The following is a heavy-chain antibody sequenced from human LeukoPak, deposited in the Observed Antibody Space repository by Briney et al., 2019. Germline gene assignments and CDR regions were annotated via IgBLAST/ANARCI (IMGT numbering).Heavy chain of an antibody. CDR3: ARAGDVGTGTNNWFDP. Sequence: GASVKVSCKASGGTFSSYAISWVRQAPGQGLEWMGRIIPILGIANYAQKFQGRVTITADKSTSTAYMELSSLRSEDTAVYYCARAGDVGTGTNNWFDPWGQGTLVTVSS. CDR1: GGTFSSYA. CDR2: IIPILGIA. V-gene: IGHV1-69*04. J-gene: IGHJ5*02. D-gene: IGHD1-1*01.